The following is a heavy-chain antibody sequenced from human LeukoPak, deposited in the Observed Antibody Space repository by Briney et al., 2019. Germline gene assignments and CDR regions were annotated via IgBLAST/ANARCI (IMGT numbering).Heavy chain of an antibody. Sequence: PSETLSLTCTVSGGSLSSYYWSWIRQPPGKGLEWIGYIYYSGSTNYNPSLKSRVTISVDTSKTQFSLKLSSVTAADTAVYYCARLSGLVRGVYYFDYWGQGTLVTVSS. CDR3: ARLSGLVRGVYYFDY. V-gene: IGHV4-59*08. J-gene: IGHJ4*02. CDR1: GGSLSSYY. CDR2: IYYSGST. D-gene: IGHD3-10*01.